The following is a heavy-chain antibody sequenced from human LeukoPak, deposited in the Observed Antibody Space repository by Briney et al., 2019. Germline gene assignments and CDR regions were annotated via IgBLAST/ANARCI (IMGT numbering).Heavy chain of an antibody. CDR3: ARDSLPTPDFWSGYYTGAFDI. Sequence: GGSLRLSCAASGFTFSSYEMNWVRQAPGKGLEWVSYISSSGSTIYYADSVKGRFTISRDNSKNTLYLQMNSLRAEDTAVYYCARDSLPTPDFWSGYYTGAFDIWGQGTMVTVSS. V-gene: IGHV3-48*03. J-gene: IGHJ3*02. D-gene: IGHD3-3*01. CDR1: GFTFSSYE. CDR2: ISSSGSTI.